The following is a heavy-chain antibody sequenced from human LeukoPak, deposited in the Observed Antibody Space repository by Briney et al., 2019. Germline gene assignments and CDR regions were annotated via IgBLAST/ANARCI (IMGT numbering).Heavy chain of an antibody. CDR1: GFIFSDYY. D-gene: IGHD4-11*01. CDR3: ARSNADYFDY. V-gene: IGHV3-7*01. Sequence: PGGSLRLSCAASGFIFSDYYMGWIRQAPGKGLEWVANIKQDGSEKYYVDSVKGRFTISRDNAKNSLYLQMNSLRAEDTAVYYCARSNADYFDYWGQGTLVTVSS. CDR2: IKQDGSEK. J-gene: IGHJ4*02.